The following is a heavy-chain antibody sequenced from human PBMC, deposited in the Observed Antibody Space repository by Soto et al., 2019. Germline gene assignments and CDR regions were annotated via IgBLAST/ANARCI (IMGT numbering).Heavy chain of an antibody. D-gene: IGHD3-10*01. CDR1: GFTFSDYA. V-gene: IGHV3-30-3*01. Sequence: QSGGSLRLSCAASGFTFSDYAMHWVRQAPGKVLEWVAVISYGGSNGIYADSVKGRFTISRDSSKRTLFLHMSSLRAEDTAIYYCAKDLQATSYFYRSGFDSWGHGTLVTVSS. CDR2: ISYGGSNG. CDR3: AKDLQATSYFYRSGFDS. J-gene: IGHJ4*01.